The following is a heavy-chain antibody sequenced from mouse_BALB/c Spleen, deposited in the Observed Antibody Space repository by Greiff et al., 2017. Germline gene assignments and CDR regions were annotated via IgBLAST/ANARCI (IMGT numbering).Heavy chain of an antibody. CDR2: ISYDGSN. CDR1: GYSITSGYY. V-gene: IGHV3-6*02. D-gene: IGHD4-1*01. Sequence: EVKLMESGPGLVKPSQSLSLTCSVTGYSITSGYYWNWIRQFPGNKLEWMGYISYDGSNNYNPSLKNRISITRDTSKNQFFLKLNSVTTEDTATYYCASNWDYAMDYWGQGTSVTVSS. J-gene: IGHJ4*01. CDR3: ASNWDYAMDY.